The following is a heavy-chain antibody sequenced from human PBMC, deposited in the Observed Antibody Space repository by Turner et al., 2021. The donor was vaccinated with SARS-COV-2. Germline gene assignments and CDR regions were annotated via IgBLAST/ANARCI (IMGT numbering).Heavy chain of an antibody. Sequence: VKLVQSGCGLVQPCVSLRLSCAASGFTFSSYTMNWVRQAPGKGLELISFITGNGDKIYYADSVRGRFTISRDNAKTSLFLKMNNLRAEDTAVYYCTSIVGASWGQGSLVTVSS. CDR1: GFTFSSYT. CDR3: TSIVGAS. J-gene: IGHJ4*02. D-gene: IGHD1-26*01. CDR2: ITGNGDKI. V-gene: IGHV3-48*01.